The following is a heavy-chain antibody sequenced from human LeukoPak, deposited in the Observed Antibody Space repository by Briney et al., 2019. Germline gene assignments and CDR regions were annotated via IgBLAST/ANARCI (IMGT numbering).Heavy chain of an antibody. CDR2: VSAYNANT. CDR1: GYTFTSYG. V-gene: IGHV1-18*01. D-gene: IGHD1-20*01. Sequence: ASEKLSLTGSGYTFTSYGISWVRLRPGPGLERMGWVSAYNANTNDAQKLQGTLTMTTDTSTSTAYMELRSLRSDETAVYYCARDPPYHLNDRLDAIDIWGQGTMVTVSS. J-gene: IGHJ3*02. CDR3: ARDPPYHLNDRLDAIDI.